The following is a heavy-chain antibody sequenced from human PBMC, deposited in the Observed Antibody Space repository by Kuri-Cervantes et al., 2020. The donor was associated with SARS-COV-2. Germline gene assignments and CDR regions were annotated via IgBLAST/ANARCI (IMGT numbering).Heavy chain of an antibody. D-gene: IGHD6-13*01. CDR2: ISSSSSTI. CDR1: GFTFSSYS. J-gene: IGHJ4*02. Sequence: GGSLRLSCAASGFTFSSYSMNWVRQAPGKGLEWVSYISSSSSTIYYADSVKGRFTISRDNSKNTLYVQMNSLRAEDTAVYYCAREGIAGPFDYWGQGTLVTVSS. CDR3: AREGIAGPFDY. V-gene: IGHV3-48*01.